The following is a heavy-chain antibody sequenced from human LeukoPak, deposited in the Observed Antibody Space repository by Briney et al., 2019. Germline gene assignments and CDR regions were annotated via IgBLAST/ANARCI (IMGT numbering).Heavy chain of an antibody. D-gene: IGHD6-19*01. J-gene: IGHJ4*02. CDR2: VSLSGLT. CDR1: GGSITSTNW. CDR3: ARTAGIAVAGTRQYFDY. Sequence: SGTLSLTCGVSGGSITSTNWWSWVRQPPGQGLEWIGEVSLSGLTNYNPSLSSRVIMALDTSKNHLSLNLTSVTAADTAVYYCARTAGIAVAGTRQYFDYWGQGTLVTVSS. V-gene: IGHV4-4*02.